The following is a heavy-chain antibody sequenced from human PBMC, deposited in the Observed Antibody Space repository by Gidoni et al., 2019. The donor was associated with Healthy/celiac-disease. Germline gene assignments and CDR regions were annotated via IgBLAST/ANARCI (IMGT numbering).Heavy chain of an antibody. J-gene: IGHJ2*01. D-gene: IGHD4-17*01. CDR2: IWYEGSNK. CDR1: GCTVSSYG. CDR3: AGQSWVTTWVDWYFDL. V-gene: IGHV3-33*01. Sequence: QVQLVESGGGVVQPGRSLRLSCAASGCTVSSYGMHWVRQAPGKGLEWVAVIWYEGSNKYYAASVKGRFTISRDNSKNTLYLQMNSLRAEDTAVYYCAGQSWVTTWVDWYFDLWGRGTLVTVSS.